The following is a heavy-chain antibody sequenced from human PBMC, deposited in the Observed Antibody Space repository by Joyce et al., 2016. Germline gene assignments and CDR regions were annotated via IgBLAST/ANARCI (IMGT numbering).Heavy chain of an antibody. CDR2: VHYSGST. J-gene: IGHJ4*02. D-gene: IGHD5-24*01. Sequence: QVRLQESGPGLVKPSETLSLTCSVSGDSISPYYWAWLRQPPGKRLEWIGNVHYSGSTNPKPSRKSRVFMSVETPKKQFSLTLTSVTSLDTAVYYCARHTGEMAMASLDYWGPGILVTVSS. CDR3: ARHTGEMAMASLDY. CDR1: GDSISPYY. V-gene: IGHV4-59*08.